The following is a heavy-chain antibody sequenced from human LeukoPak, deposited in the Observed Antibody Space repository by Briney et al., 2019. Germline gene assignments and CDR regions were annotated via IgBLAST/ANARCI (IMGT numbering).Heavy chain of an antibody. J-gene: IGHJ4*02. V-gene: IGHV4-34*01. CDR2: INHSGST. D-gene: IGHD5-12*01. CDR3: ASMGGYGRWLRPGAVGY. CDR1: GGSFSGYY. Sequence: KPSETLSLTCAVYGGSFSGYYWSWIRQPPGKGLEWIGEINHSGSTNYSPSLKSRVTIPVDTSKNQFSLKLSSVTAADTAVYYCASMGGYGRWLRPGAVGYWGQGSLVTVSS.